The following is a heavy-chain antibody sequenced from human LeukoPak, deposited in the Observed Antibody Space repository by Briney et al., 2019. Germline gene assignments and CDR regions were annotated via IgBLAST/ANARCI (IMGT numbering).Heavy chain of an antibody. Sequence: SETLSLTCAVYGGSFSGYYWSWIRQPPGKGLEWIGEINHSGSTNYNPSLKSRVTISVDTSKNQFSLKLSSVTAADTAVYYCARGGGITIFGVVIHFDYWGQGTLVTVSS. V-gene: IGHV4-34*01. CDR2: INHSGST. J-gene: IGHJ4*02. CDR3: ARGGGITIFGVVIHFDY. CDR1: GGSFSGYY. D-gene: IGHD3-3*01.